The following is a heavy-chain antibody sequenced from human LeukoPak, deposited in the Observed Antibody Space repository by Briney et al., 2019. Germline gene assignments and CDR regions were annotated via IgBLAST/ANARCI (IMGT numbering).Heavy chain of an antibody. Sequence: ASVKVSCKASGYTFTSYDINWVRQATGQGLEWMGIINPSGGSTSYAQKFQGRVTMTRDTSTSTVYMELSSLRSEDTAVYYCAREVVGGPRYFDYWGQGTLVTVSS. V-gene: IGHV1-46*01. CDR3: AREVVGGPRYFDY. J-gene: IGHJ4*02. D-gene: IGHD1-26*01. CDR1: GYTFTSYD. CDR2: INPSGGST.